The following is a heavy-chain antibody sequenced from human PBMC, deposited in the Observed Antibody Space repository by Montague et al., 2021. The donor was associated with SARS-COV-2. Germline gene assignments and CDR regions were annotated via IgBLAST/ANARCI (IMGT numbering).Heavy chain of an antibody. Sequence: SLRLSCAASGFTFSNYWMSWVRQAPGKGLEWVANIQQGGNEKYYVDSVKGRFTISRDNVKNSLFMQMNSLRAGDTAVYYCARVDQDSRGWYDYWGPGTMVTVSS. CDR3: ARVDQDSRGWYDY. V-gene: IGHV3-7*01. CDR2: IQQGGNEK. D-gene: IGHD6-19*01. J-gene: IGHJ3*01. CDR1: GFTFSNYW.